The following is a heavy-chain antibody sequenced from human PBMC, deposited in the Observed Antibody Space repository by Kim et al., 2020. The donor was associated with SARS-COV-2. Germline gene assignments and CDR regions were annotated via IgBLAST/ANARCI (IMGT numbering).Heavy chain of an antibody. CDR2: ISYDGSNK. CDR3: AKDSEWELPPLGYFDY. J-gene: IGHJ4*02. CDR1: GFTFSSYG. D-gene: IGHD1-26*01. Sequence: GGSLRLSCAASGFTFSSYGMHWVRQAPGKGLEWVAVISYDGSNKYYADSVKGRFTISRDNSKNTLYLQMNSLRAEDTAVYYCAKDSEWELPPLGYFDYWGQGTLVTVSS. V-gene: IGHV3-30*18.